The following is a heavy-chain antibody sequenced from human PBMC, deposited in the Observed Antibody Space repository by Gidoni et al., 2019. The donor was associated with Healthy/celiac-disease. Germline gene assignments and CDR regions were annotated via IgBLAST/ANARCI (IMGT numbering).Heavy chain of an antibody. V-gene: IGHV3-9*01. CDR2: ISWNSGSI. Sequence: EVQLVESGGGLVQPGRSLRLSCAASGFTFDDYAMHWVRQAPGKGLEWVSGISWNSGSIGYADSVKGRFTISRDNAKNSLYLQMNSLRAEDTALYYCAKDMGSGGAFDIWGQGTMVTVSS. J-gene: IGHJ3*02. D-gene: IGHD1-26*01. CDR1: GFTFDDYA. CDR3: AKDMGSGGAFDI.